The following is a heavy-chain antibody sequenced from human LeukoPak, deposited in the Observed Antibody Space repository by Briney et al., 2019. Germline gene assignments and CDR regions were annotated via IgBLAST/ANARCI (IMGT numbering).Heavy chain of an antibody. CDR3: TTDRELPPRGYFDY. Sequence: PGGSLRLSCAASGFAASGFTFSTFGMHWARQAPGKGLEWVAFIRYDGSNKYYADSVKGRFTISRDDSKNTLYLQMNSLRAEDTAAYYCTTDRELPPRGYFDYWGQGTLVTVSS. V-gene: IGHV3-30*02. CDR1: GFTFSTFG. J-gene: IGHJ4*02. D-gene: IGHD1-26*01. CDR2: IRYDGSNK.